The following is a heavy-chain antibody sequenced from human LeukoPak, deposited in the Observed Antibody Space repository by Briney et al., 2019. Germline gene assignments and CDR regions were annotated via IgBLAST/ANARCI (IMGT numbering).Heavy chain of an antibody. Sequence: GGSLRLSCAASGFTFSSYWMHWVRQAPGKGLVWVSRINSDGSSTSYADSVKGRFTISRDNAKNTLYLQMNSLRAEDTAVYYCARESDSSSWYSRDYFDYWGQGTLVTVSS. CDR3: ARESDSSSWYSRDYFDY. J-gene: IGHJ4*02. V-gene: IGHV3-74*01. CDR2: INSDGSST. D-gene: IGHD6-13*01. CDR1: GFTFSSYW.